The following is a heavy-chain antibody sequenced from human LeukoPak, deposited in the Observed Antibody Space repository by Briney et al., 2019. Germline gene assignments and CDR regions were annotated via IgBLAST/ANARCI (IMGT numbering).Heavy chain of an antibody. D-gene: IGHD3-22*01. CDR3: AREGPISPDYYDSSGYSYAFDI. CDR2: IYTSGST. Sequence: SETLSLTCTVSGGSISSYYWSWIRQPAGKGLEWIGRIYTSGSTNYNPSPKSRVTMSVDTSKNQFSLKLSSVTAADTAVYYCAREGPISPDYYDSSGYSYAFDIWGQGTMVTVSS. CDR1: GGSISSYY. J-gene: IGHJ3*02. V-gene: IGHV4-4*07.